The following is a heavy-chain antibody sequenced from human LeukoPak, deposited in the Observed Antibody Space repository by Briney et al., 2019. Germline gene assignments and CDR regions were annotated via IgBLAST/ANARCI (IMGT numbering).Heavy chain of an antibody. V-gene: IGHV1-18*01. Sequence: ASVKVSCKASGYTFTSYGISWVRQAPGQGLEWMGWISAYNGNTNYAQKLQGRVTMTTDTSTSTAYMELRSLRSDDTAVYYCARGSYDSSDFEYFQHWGQDTLVTVSS. D-gene: IGHD3-22*01. CDR1: GYTFTSYG. CDR2: ISAYNGNT. CDR3: ARGSYDSSDFEYFQH. J-gene: IGHJ1*01.